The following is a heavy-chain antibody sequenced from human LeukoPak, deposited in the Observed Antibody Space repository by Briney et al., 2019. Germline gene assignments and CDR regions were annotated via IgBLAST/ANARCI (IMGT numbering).Heavy chain of an antibody. CDR3: ARESTNHAFDI. CDR1: GFTFSSYS. V-gene: IGHV3-48*04. D-gene: IGHD5-24*01. CDR2: ISSSSSTI. Sequence: QPGGSLRLSCAASGFTFSSYSMNWVRQAPGKGLEWVSYISSSSSTIYYADSVKGRFTISRDNAKNSLYLQMNSLRAEDTAVYYCARESTNHAFDIWGQGTMVTVSS. J-gene: IGHJ3*02.